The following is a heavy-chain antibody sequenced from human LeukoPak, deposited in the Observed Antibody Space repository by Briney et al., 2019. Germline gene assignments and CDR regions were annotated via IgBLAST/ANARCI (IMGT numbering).Heavy chain of an antibody. CDR3: ARTFDWLFNFDY. CDR1: GFTFSSYA. Sequence: GGSLRLSCAASGFTFSSYAMHWVRPAPGKGLEWVAVISYDGGNKYYADSVKGRFTISRDNTKNTLYLQMNSLRAEDTAAYYCARTFDWLFNFDYWGQGTLVTVAP. V-gene: IGHV3-30*04. D-gene: IGHD3-9*01. J-gene: IGHJ4*02. CDR2: ISYDGGNK.